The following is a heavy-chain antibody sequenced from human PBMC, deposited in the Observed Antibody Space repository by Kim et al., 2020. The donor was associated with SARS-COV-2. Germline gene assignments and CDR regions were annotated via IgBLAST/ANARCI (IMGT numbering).Heavy chain of an antibody. Sequence: SVKVSCKASGGTFSSYAISWVRQAPGQGLEWMGGIIPIFGTANYAQKFQGRVTITADESTSTAYMELSSLRSEDTAVYYCATSGYSSGWDVTPGAFDIWGQGTMVTVSS. D-gene: IGHD6-19*01. CDR1: GGTFSSYA. J-gene: IGHJ3*02. CDR2: IIPIFGTA. V-gene: IGHV1-69*13. CDR3: ATSGYSSGWDVTPGAFDI.